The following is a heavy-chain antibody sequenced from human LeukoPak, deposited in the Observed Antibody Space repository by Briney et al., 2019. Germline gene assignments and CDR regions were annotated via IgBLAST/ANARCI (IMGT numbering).Heavy chain of an antibody. V-gene: IGHV3-48*01. Sequence: GGSQRLSCAASGFIISGDSMNWVRQAPGKGLEWIAYISRDSGIKYYADSVRGRFTISRDNAKSSLYLQMHSLRAEDTAVYYCVRCSSTGCASSPLAGYLYWGQGTLVTVSS. CDR1: GFIISGDS. J-gene: IGHJ4*02. CDR2: ISRDSGIK. D-gene: IGHD2-2*01. CDR3: VRCSSTGCASSPLAGYLY.